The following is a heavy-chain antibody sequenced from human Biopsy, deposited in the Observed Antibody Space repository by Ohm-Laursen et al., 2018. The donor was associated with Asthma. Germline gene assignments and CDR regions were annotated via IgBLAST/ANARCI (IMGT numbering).Heavy chain of an antibody. CDR1: GFTFTDYY. CDR3: ARGLDYSGRSGFDY. Sequence: SLRLSCAASGFTFTDYYMHWVRQAPGKGLEWVAVISDDGTNPDYADSMKGRFNFSRDNSMNTLYLHMNSLRVEDTAVYYCARGLDYSGRSGFDYWGQGTLVTVSS. V-gene: IGHV3-30-3*01. J-gene: IGHJ4*02. D-gene: IGHD3-10*01. CDR2: ISDDGTNP.